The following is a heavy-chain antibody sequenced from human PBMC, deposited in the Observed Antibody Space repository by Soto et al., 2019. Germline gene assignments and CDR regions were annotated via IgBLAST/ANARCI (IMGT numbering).Heavy chain of an antibody. CDR3: ARGSPSMTYFGEYYFDF. D-gene: IGHD3-16*01. V-gene: IGHV3-53*01. J-gene: IGHJ4*02. CDR2: ISGGGST. CDR1: GFTVSSNY. Sequence: EVQLVESGGGLIQPGGSLRLSCPASGFTVSSNYMSWVRQAPGKGLEWVSLISGGGSTYYSDSVKGRFTISRDNYQNTLTLVMKSLRAEDTAVYYCARGSPSMTYFGEYYFDFWGEGSLVTVSS.